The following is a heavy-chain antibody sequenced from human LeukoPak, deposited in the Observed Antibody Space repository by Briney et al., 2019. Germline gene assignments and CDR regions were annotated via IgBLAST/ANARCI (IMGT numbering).Heavy chain of an antibody. J-gene: IGHJ5*02. CDR3: ARDSRYYDSSGYYYRDWFDP. D-gene: IGHD3-22*01. CDR2: IYTSGST. CDR1: GGSISSYY. V-gene: IGHV4-4*07. Sequence: SETLSLTCTVSGGSISSYYWSWIRQPAGKGLEWIGRIYTSGSTNYNPSLKGRVTMSVDTSKNQFSLKLSSVTAADTAVYYCARDSRYYDSSGYYYRDWFDPWGQGTLVTVSS.